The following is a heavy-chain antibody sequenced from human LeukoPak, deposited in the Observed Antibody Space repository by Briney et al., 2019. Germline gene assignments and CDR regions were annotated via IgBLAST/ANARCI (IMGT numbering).Heavy chain of an antibody. V-gene: IGHV3-7*03. Sequence: GGSLRLSCAASGFTFSNYWMSWVRQAPGKGQEWEVNIKQDGSEKYYVDSVKGRFTISRDNAKNSLYLQMNSLRAEDTAIYYCARAGYCSSSSCYSRFDPWGQGTLVTVSS. CDR3: ARAGYCSSSSCYSRFDP. D-gene: IGHD2-2*02. CDR1: GFTFSNYW. CDR2: IKQDGSEK. J-gene: IGHJ5*02.